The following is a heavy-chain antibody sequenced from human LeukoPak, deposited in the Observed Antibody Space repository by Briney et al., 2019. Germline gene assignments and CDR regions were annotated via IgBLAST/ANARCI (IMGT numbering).Heavy chain of an antibody. D-gene: IGHD6-6*01. CDR3: AREARLDYYGMDV. J-gene: IGHJ6*02. V-gene: IGHV3-66*01. CDR2: ITSGGST. CDR1: RLTVYTNY. Sequence: GGSLRLSCAASRLTVYTNYMNWVRQALGKGLEWLSVITSGGSTYYADSVKGRFNISTDNSKNTLYLQMNSLRAEDTAVYYCAREARLDYYGMDVWGQGTTVTVSS.